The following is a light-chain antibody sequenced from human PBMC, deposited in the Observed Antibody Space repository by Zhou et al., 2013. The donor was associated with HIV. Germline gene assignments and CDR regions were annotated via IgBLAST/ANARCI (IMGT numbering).Light chain of an antibody. CDR3: LQSNTPPFS. V-gene: IGKV1-27*01. J-gene: IGKJ3*01. CDR2: AAS. CDR1: QGIAYY. Sequence: IQMTQSPSSLSASVGDRLTLTCRASQGIAYYLAWYQQKPGKVPKVLIYAASKLQPGVPSRFSGSGSGTNFSLTISSLQPEDVGTYYCLQSNTPPFSFGPGTKVDIK.